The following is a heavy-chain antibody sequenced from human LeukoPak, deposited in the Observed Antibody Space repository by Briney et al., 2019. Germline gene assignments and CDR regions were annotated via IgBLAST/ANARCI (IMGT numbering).Heavy chain of an antibody. CDR3: ARGEGSYYSDAFDI. Sequence: SETLSLTCTVSGGSISSYYWSWIRQPPGKGLEWIGYIYYSGSTNYNPSLKSRVTISVDTSKNQFSLKLSSVTAADTAVYYCARGEGSYYSDAFDIWGQGTMVTVSS. J-gene: IGHJ3*02. CDR1: GGSISSYY. V-gene: IGHV4-59*08. D-gene: IGHD1-26*01. CDR2: IYYSGST.